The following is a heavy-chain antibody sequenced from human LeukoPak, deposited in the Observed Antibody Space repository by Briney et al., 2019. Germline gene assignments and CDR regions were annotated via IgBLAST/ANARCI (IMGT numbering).Heavy chain of an antibody. V-gene: IGHV3-21*01. D-gene: IGHD3-22*01. Sequence: PGGSLRLTCAASGFTFSSYSMNWVRQAPGKGLEWVSSITSSSSYIYYADSVKGRFTFSRDNAKNSLYLQMNSLRAEDTAVYYCARDSIVVSPDFEYPGQGTPVTVSS. J-gene: IGHJ4*02. CDR1: GFTFSSYS. CDR3: ARDSIVVSPDFEY. CDR2: ITSSSSYI.